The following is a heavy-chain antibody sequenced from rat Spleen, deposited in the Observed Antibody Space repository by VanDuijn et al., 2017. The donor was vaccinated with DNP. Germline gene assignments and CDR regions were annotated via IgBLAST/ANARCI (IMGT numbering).Heavy chain of an antibody. CDR1: GYSITSNY. D-gene: IGHD1-9*01. J-gene: IGHJ1*01. CDR3: ARGVSSYYGYNSYWYFDF. V-gene: IGHV3-1*01. CDR2: INYSGST. Sequence: EVQLQESGPGLVKPSQSLSLTCSVIGYSITSNYWAWIRKFPGNKMEWIGYINYSGSTGYNPSLKSRISITRDTSKNQFFLQLNSLTTEDTATYYCARGVSSYYGYNSYWYFDFWGPGTMVTVSS.